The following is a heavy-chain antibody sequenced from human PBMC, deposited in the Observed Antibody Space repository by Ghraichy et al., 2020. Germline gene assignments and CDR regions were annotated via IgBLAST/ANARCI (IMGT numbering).Heavy chain of an antibody. V-gene: IGHV3-23*01. CDR3: ATFEVYYYDSSGYYYYYGMDV. J-gene: IGHJ6*02. CDR2: ISGSGGST. Sequence: RLSCAASGFTFSSYAMSWVRQAPGKGLEWVSAISGSGGSTYYADSVKGRFTISRDNSKNTLYLQMNSLRAEDTAVYYCATFEVYYYDSSGYYYYYGMDVWGQGTTVTVSS. D-gene: IGHD3-22*01. CDR1: GFTFSSYA.